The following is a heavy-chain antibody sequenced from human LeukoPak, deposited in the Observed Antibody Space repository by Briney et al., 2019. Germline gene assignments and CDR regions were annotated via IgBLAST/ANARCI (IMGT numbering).Heavy chain of an antibody. V-gene: IGHV3-11*01. J-gene: IGHJ4*02. CDR3: ARSVGATLY. Sequence: GGSLRLSCGASVFTFSDYYMSWIREAPGKGLEGFSYISSSGSTIYYADSVKGRFTIYRDNAKNSLYLQMNRRRAEATAVYYCARSVGATLYWGQGTLVTVSS. CDR2: ISSSGSTI. CDR1: VFTFSDYY. D-gene: IGHD1-26*01.